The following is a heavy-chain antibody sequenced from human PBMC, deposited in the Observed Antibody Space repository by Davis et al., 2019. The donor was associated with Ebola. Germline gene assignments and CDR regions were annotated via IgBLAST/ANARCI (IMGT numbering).Heavy chain of an antibody. CDR1: GFTFSSYG. J-gene: IGHJ2*01. Sequence: PGGSLRLSCAASGFTFSSYGMHWVRQAPGKGLEWVAVIWYDGSNKYYADSVKGRFTISRDNSKNTLYLQMNSLRAEDTAVYYCARDLPGGDWYFDLWGRGTLVTVSS. CDR2: IWYDGSNK. CDR3: ARDLPGGDWYFDL. D-gene: IGHD1-14*01. V-gene: IGHV3-33*01.